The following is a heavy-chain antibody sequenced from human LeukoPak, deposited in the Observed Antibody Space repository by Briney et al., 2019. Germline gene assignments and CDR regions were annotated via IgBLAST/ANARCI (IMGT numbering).Heavy chain of an antibody. J-gene: IGHJ4*02. CDR3: ASLTVIDY. D-gene: IGHD4-11*01. V-gene: IGHV3-21*01. CDR1: GFTFSSYS. CDR2: ISSSSSYI. Sequence: GGSLRLSCAASGFTFSSYSMNWVRQAPGKGLEWVSSISSSSSYIYHADSVKGRFTISRDNAKNSLYLQMNSLRAEDTAVYYCASLTVIDYWGQGTLVTVSS.